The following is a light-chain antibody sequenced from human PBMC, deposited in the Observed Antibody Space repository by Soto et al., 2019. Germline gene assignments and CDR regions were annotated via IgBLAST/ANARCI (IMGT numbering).Light chain of an antibody. CDR2: AAS. Sequence: IQFNQSPSFLSESVGDRVTITCRASHGISSYLAWYQQKPGQAPKFLIYAASSLQSGVPSRFSGSGSGTEFTLTISILQPDDFATYYCQHYNSYSEAFGQGTKVEIK. CDR3: QHYNSYSEA. J-gene: IGKJ1*01. CDR1: HGISSY. V-gene: IGKV1-9*01.